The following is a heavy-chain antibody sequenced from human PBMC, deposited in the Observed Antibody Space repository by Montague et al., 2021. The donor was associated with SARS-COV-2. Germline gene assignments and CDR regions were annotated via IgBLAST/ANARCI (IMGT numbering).Heavy chain of an antibody. CDR3: ARHPTTVTTFH. Sequence: SETLSLTCTVSGDSITSIIHCWGWIRQPPGKGLEWIASIFYTGTIYYNPSLKSRVTMSLDTSKSQFSLNLTSVTAADTAVYFCARHPTTVTTFHWGQGSLVTVSS. CDR1: GDSITSIIHC. V-gene: IGHV4-39*01. D-gene: IGHD4-17*01. J-gene: IGHJ4*02. CDR2: IFYTGTI.